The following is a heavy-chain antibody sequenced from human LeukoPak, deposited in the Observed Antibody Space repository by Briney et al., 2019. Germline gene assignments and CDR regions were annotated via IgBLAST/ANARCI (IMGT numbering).Heavy chain of an antibody. V-gene: IGHV3-53*04. Sequence: PGGSLRLSCAASGFAVSNNYMSWVRQAPGKGLEWVSIIYGGGGTYYADSVNGRFTISRHNSKNTLFLQMNSLRTEDTAVYYCARAYDSSGYWPEYFRHWGQGTLVTVSS. CDR3: ARAYDSSGYWPEYFRH. D-gene: IGHD3-22*01. J-gene: IGHJ1*01. CDR2: IYGGGGT. CDR1: GFAVSNNY.